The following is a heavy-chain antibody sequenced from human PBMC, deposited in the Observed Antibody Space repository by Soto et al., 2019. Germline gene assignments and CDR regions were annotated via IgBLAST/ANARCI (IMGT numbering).Heavy chain of an antibody. CDR1: GDTFSFYT. CDR3: ATSYGSGSSPFDY. V-gene: IGHV1-69*02. J-gene: IGHJ4*02. CDR2: VNPILAMS. D-gene: IGHD3-10*01. Sequence: QVQLGQSGAEVKKPGSSVKVSCKASGDTFSFYTLNWGRQAPGQGFEWVGRVNPILAMSSSAHKFQGRVSMFADKATGTANMALRSLRSDDTAAYYCATSYGSGSSPFDYWGQGTLVTVSS.